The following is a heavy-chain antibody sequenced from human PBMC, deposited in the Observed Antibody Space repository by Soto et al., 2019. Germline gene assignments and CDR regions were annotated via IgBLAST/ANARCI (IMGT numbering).Heavy chain of an antibody. CDR2: SIPIQGTA. Sequence: QVQLVQSGAEVKKPGSSVKVSCEASGGTFTSYIFTWVRQAPGQGLEWMGRSIPIQGTAYYALKFQDRVTMTADKSTNTAYMELRRLRPDDTAVYYCATSLVFVDHAYMDVWGKGNTVTVSS. CDR1: GGTFTSYI. V-gene: IGHV1-69*08. J-gene: IGHJ6*03. CDR3: ATSLVFVDHAYMDV. D-gene: IGHD2-21*01.